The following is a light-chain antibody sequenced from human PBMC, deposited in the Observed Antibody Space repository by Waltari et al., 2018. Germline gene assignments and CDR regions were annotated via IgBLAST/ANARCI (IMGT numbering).Light chain of an antibody. CDR2: KNS. J-gene: IGLJ3*02. Sequence: QSVLTQPPSTSATPGPRVTLPCSGSTSNIGNHSVSWYQQVPGMAPKLIIYKNSQRPSGVPDRFSGSKSGTSASLAISGLRSEDEATYHCAAWDDGWSGPWVFGGGTRVTVL. CDR1: TSNIGNHS. CDR3: AAWDDGWSGPWV. V-gene: IGLV1-47*01.